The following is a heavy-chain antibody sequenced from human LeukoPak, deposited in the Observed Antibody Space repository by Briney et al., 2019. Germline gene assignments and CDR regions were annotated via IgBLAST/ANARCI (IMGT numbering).Heavy chain of an antibody. V-gene: IGHV4-4*07. CDR2: IYTSGST. CDR3: ARGYDSSGSPDY. CDR1: GGSISSYD. Sequence: PSETLSLTCTGPGGSISSYDWSWIRQPAGKGLEWIGRIYTSGSTNYNPSLKSRVTMSVDTSKNQFSLKLSSVTAADTAVYYCARGYDSSGSPDYWGQGTLVTVSS. D-gene: IGHD3-22*01. J-gene: IGHJ4*02.